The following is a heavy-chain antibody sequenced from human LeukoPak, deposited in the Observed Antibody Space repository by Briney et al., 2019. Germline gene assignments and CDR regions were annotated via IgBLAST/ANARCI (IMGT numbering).Heavy chain of an antibody. CDR1: GFTFSDYY. CDR2: ISNSGSTV. D-gene: IGHD1-1*01. J-gene: IGHJ4*02. CDR3: ATWTGPVPG. V-gene: IGHV3-11*01. Sequence: PGGSLRLSCAASGFTFSDYYMSWVRQAPGKGLEWVSYISNSGSTVDYADSVKGRFTISRDNGKNSLYLQMNSLRAEDTAVYYCATWTGPVPGWGQGTLVTVSS.